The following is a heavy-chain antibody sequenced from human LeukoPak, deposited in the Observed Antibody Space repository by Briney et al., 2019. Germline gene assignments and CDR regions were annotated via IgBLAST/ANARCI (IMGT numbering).Heavy chain of an antibody. CDR1: GFTFSDYY. V-gene: IGHV3-11*04. CDR3: AREMGSGSYYS. CDR2: ISSSGSTI. J-gene: IGHJ5*02. Sequence: GGSLRLSCAASGFTFSDYYMSWIRQAPGKRLEWVSYISSSGSTIYYADSVKGRFTISRDNAKNSLYLQMNSLRSEDTAVYYCAREMGSGSYYSWGQGTLVTVSS. D-gene: IGHD3-10*01.